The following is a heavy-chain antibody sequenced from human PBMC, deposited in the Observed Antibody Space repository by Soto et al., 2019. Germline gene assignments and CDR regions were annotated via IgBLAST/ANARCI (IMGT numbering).Heavy chain of an antibody. J-gene: IGHJ5*02. CDR1: EFTFRNYA. CDR2: IDGSGGGA. V-gene: IGHV3-23*01. CDR3: AKDAVSANGEWDWFDP. D-gene: IGHD2-15*01. Sequence: ELQLLESGGGLVQPGGSLRLSCAASEFTFRNYAMTWVRQAPGKGLEWVSSIDGSGGGAYYSDSVKGRFTVSRDDSQKTLYLQMRSLRVDDPAVYYCAKDAVSANGEWDWFDPCGQGTLVTVSS.